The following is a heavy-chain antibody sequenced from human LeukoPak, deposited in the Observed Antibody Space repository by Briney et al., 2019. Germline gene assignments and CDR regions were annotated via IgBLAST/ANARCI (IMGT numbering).Heavy chain of an antibody. Sequence: SETLSLTCAVYGASFSGYYWSWLRQPPGKGLEWIGEINHSGSTNYNPSLKSRVTISVDTSKNQFSLKRSSVTAADTAVYYCAREGGPYRPLDYSGQGTLVTVSS. CDR3: AREGGPYRPLDY. J-gene: IGHJ4*02. V-gene: IGHV4-34*01. CDR2: INHSGST. CDR1: GASFSGYY.